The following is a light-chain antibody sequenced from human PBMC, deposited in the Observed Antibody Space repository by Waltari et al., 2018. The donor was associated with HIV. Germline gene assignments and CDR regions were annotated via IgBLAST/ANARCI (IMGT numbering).Light chain of an antibody. CDR1: TSDVGGYNY. Sequence: GQSITISCIGTTSDVGGYNYVSWYQQHPGEAPKLIIYEVSNRPSGVSNRFSGSKSGNTASLSIYGLQAEDEGDYYCSSYTSTSTLGVLFGGGTKLTVL. J-gene: IGLJ2*01. CDR3: SSYTSTSTLGVL. CDR2: EVS. V-gene: IGLV2-14*01.